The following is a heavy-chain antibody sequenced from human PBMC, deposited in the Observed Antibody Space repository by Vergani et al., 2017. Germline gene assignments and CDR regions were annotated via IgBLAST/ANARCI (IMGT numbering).Heavy chain of an antibody. D-gene: IGHD3-10*01. CDR3: AKDGSGSYPTFDY. Sequence: EVQLLESGGGLVQPGGSLRLSCAASGFTFSSDARSWVRQAPGKGVEWVSAFSGSGGSTYYADSVKGRFTISRDNSKNTLYLQMNSLRAEDTALYYGAKDGSGSYPTFDYWGQGTLVTVSS. CDR2: FSGSGGST. J-gene: IGHJ4*02. CDR1: GFTFSSDA. V-gene: IGHV3-23*01.